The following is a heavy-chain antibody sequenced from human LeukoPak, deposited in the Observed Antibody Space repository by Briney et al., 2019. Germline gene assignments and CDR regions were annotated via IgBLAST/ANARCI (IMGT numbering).Heavy chain of an antibody. J-gene: IGHJ6*03. CDR1: GFTFNNFI. CDR2: ISGDGATT. D-gene: IGHD5-12*01. CDR3: PKSVLGGHGIIAGRGSPYYYYYLHV. Sequence: GGSLRLSCAASGFTFNNFIMRWVRQVPGKSLEWVALISGDGATTDYASSVEGRFTISRDNTQNSLFLEMNNLGTEDTALYYCPKSVLGGHGIIAGRGSPYYYYYLHVWGKGTPVIVS. V-gene: IGHV3-43*01.